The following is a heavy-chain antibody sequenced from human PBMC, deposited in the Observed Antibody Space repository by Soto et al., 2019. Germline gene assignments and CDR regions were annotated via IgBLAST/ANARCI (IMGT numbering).Heavy chain of an antibody. CDR2: IYYSGST. D-gene: IGHD3-22*01. Sequence: QVQLQESGPGLVKPSQTLSLTCTVSGGSISSGGYYWSWIRQHPGKGLEWIGCIYYSGSTYYNPSLKSRVTISVDTSKNQFSLKLSSVTAADTAVYYCARDSDSSGYSYYYGMDVWGQGTTVTVSS. CDR3: ARDSDSSGYSYYYGMDV. V-gene: IGHV4-31*03. CDR1: GGSISSGGYY. J-gene: IGHJ6*02.